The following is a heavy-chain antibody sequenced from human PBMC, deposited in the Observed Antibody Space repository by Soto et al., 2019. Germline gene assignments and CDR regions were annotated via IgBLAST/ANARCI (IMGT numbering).Heavy chain of an antibody. CDR1: GFTVSSSY. CDR3: ARDPPTTWDYGLDV. V-gene: IGHV3-53*02. J-gene: IGHJ6*02. D-gene: IGHD1-26*01. Sequence: EVQLVETGGGLIQPGGSLRLSCAASGFTVSSSYMTWVRQAPGKGLEWLSFIYTDGRTYYADSVKGRFTISRDESKNTVYLQMRSLRAEDTAVYYCARDPPTTWDYGLDVWGQGTTVTVYS. CDR2: IYTDGRT.